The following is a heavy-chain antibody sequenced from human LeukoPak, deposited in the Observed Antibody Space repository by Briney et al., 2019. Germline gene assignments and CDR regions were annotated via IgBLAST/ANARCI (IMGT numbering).Heavy chain of an antibody. D-gene: IGHD3-10*01. CDR3: ARDWSGAYGMDV. V-gene: IGHV3-20*04. J-gene: IGHJ6*02. CDR2: INWNGGST. Sequence: GGSLRLSCAASGFTFDDYAMSWVRQAPGKGLEWVSGINWNGGSTGYADSVKGRFTISRDNAKNSLYLQMNSLRVEDTAVYYCARDWSGAYGMDVWGQGTTVTVSS. CDR1: GFTFDDYA.